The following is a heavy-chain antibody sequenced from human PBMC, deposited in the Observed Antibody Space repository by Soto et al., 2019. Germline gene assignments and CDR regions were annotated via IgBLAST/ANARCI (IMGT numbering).Heavy chain of an antibody. Sequence: QVQLVESGGGVVQPGRSLRLSCAASGFTFSSYGMHWVRQAPGKGLEWVAVIWYDGSNKYYADSVKGRFTISRDNSKNTLYMQMNSRRAEDTAVYYCARGPLWFGGVYYYDGMDVWGQGTTVTVSS. J-gene: IGHJ6*02. D-gene: IGHD3-10*01. V-gene: IGHV3-33*01. CDR1: GFTFSSYG. CDR2: IWYDGSNK. CDR3: ARGPLWFGGVYYYDGMDV.